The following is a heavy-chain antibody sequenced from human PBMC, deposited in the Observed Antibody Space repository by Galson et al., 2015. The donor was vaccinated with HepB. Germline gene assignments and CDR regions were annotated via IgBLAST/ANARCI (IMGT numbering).Heavy chain of an antibody. Sequence: SLRLSCAASGFTFRSYAMHWVRQAPGKGLEWVSVVTGSGRTTYYADSVKGRFTISRDNSKGTLYLQMSSLRAEDTAVYYCAKAHDPTFWGQGTLVTVAS. V-gene: IGHV3-23*01. J-gene: IGHJ4*02. CDR1: GFTFRSYA. CDR3: AKAHDPTF. CDR2: VTGSGRTT.